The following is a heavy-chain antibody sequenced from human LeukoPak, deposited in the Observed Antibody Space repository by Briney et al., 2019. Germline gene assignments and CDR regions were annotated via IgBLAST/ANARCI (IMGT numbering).Heavy chain of an antibody. CDR2: ISSSGGYT. V-gene: IGHV3-23*01. CDR3: ARAEDYSYGTDY. CDR1: RFTFSSYA. J-gene: IGHJ4*02. Sequence: GGSLRLSCAASRFTFSSYAMSWVRQAPGKGLEWVSTISSSGGYTYYADSVKGRFTISRDNSKNTLYLQMNSLRAEDTAVYYCARAEDYSYGTDYWGQGTLVTVSS. D-gene: IGHD5-18*01.